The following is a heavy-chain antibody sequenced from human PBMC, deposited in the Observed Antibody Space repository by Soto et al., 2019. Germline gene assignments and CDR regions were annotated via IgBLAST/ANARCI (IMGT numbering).Heavy chain of an antibody. Sequence: PSQTLSLTCAISGDSVSTNGVAWNWIRQSPSRGLEWLGRTYYRSKWYNDYNVSVKSRITVTPDTSKNQFSLLLDSMTPEDTAVYFCARGRVSAFDVWGQGTMVTVSS. CDR3: ARGRVSAFDV. J-gene: IGHJ3*01. V-gene: IGHV6-1*01. D-gene: IGHD3-22*01. CDR1: GDSVSTNGVA. CDR2: TYYRSKWYN.